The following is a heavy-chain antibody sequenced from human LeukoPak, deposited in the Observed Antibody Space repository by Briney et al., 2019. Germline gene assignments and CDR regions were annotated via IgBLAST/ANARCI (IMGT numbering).Heavy chain of an antibody. V-gene: IGHV3-23*01. CDR2: ISGSGGST. J-gene: IGHJ4*02. CDR1: GFTFSSYA. D-gene: IGHD6-13*01. CDR3: AKAESSSWYFDY. Sequence: GGSLRLSCAASGFTFSSYAMSWVRQAPGKGLEWVSAISGSGGSTYYPDSVKGRFTILRDNSKNTLYLQMNSLRAEDTAVYYCAKAESSSWYFDYWGQGTLVTVSS.